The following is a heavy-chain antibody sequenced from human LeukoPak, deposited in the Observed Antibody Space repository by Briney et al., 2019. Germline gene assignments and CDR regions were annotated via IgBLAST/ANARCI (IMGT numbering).Heavy chain of an antibody. J-gene: IGHJ4*02. CDR3: ARGYCSSTTCYALDY. D-gene: IGHD2-2*01. Sequence: GASVKVSCKASGYTFTGYYMHWVRQAPGQGLEWMGWIKPNSGGTNYAQRFQGRVTMTRDTSISTAYIELSRLRSDDTAVYYCARGYCSSTTCYALDYWGQGTLVTVSS. V-gene: IGHV1-2*02. CDR2: IKPNSGGT. CDR1: GYTFTGYY.